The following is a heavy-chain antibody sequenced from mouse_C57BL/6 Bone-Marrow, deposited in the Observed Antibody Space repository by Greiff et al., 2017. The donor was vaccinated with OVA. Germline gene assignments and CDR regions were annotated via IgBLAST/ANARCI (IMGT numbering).Heavy chain of an antibody. V-gene: IGHV1-55*01. J-gene: IGHJ3*01. Sequence: QVQLQQPGAELVKPGASVTMSCKASGYTFTSYWITWVKQRPGQGLEWIGDIYPGSGSTNYNEKFKSKATLTVDTSSSTAYMQLSSLTSEDSAVYDCARSSGYPAWFAYWGQGTLVTVSA. CDR1: GYTFTSYW. CDR2: IYPGSGST. CDR3: ARSSGYPAWFAY. D-gene: IGHD3-2*02.